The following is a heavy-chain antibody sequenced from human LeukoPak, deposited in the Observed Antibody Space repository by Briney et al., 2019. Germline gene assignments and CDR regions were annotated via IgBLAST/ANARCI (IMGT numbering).Heavy chain of an antibody. Sequence: GGSQRLSCAASGFTFSSYSMNWVRQAPGKGLEWISYISSGSTTIYYADSVKGRFTISRDNAKNSLYLQMNSLRAEDTAVYYCAPQRGFRLLDRYFGSWGQGTLVTVSS. CDR3: APQRGFRLLDRYFGS. V-gene: IGHV3-48*01. CDR2: ISSGSTTI. CDR1: GFTFSSYS. D-gene: IGHD3-9*01. J-gene: IGHJ5*02.